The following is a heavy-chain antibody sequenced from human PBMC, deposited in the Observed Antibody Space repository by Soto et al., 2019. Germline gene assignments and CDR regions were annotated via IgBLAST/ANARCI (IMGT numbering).Heavy chain of an antibody. CDR2: INAGNGNT. V-gene: IGHV1-3*01. J-gene: IGHJ3*02. CDR1: GYTFTSYA. Sequence: ASVKVSCKASGYTFTSYAMHWVRQAPGQRLEWMGWINAGNGNTKYSQKFQGRVTITRDTSASTAYMELSSLRSEDTAVYYCAARSEWQREDAFDIWGQGPMVTVSS. D-gene: IGHD6-25*01. CDR3: AARSEWQREDAFDI.